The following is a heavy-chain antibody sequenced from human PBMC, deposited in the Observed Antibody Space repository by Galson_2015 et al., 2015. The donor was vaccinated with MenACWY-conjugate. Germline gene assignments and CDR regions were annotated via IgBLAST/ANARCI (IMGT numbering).Heavy chain of an antibody. CDR3: AKDIIGRDSYNDGNPGY. D-gene: IGHD4-23*01. CDR2: IRYDGNDN. J-gene: IGHJ4*02. V-gene: IGHV3-30*02. Sequence: SLRLSCAASAFTFSNYGMHWVRQAPGRGLEWVAFIRYDGNDNRYAASLKGRFTISRDNSKNTLFLQMDSLRPEDTAVYYCAKDIIGRDSYNDGNPGYWGQGTLVTVSS. CDR1: AFTFSNYG.